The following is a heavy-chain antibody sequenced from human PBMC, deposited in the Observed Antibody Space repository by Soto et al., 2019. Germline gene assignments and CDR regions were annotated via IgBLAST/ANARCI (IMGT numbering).Heavy chain of an antibody. J-gene: IGHJ4*02. CDR3: AKDAPTYYDFWSGYYSFDY. CDR1: GFTFDDYA. CDR2: ISWNSGSI. D-gene: IGHD3-3*01. Sequence: GGSLRLSCAASGFTFDDYAMHWVRQAPGKGLEWVSGISWNSGSIGYADSVKGRFTISRDNAKNSLYLQMNSLRAEDTALYYCAKDAPTYYDFWSGYYSFDYWGQGTLVTVSS. V-gene: IGHV3-9*01.